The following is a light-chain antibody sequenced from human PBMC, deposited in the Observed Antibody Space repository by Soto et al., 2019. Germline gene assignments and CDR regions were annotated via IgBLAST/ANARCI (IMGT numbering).Light chain of an antibody. J-gene: IGKJ1*01. Sequence: DIVMTQSPLSLPVTPGEPASISCRSSQSLLHSNGYNYLDWYLQKPGQSPQLLIYLGSNRASGVSDRFSGRGSGTDFTLKISRVEAEDVGVYYCMQALQTLWTFGQGTKVEIK. V-gene: IGKV2-28*01. CDR2: LGS. CDR3: MQALQTLWT. CDR1: QSLLHSNGYNY.